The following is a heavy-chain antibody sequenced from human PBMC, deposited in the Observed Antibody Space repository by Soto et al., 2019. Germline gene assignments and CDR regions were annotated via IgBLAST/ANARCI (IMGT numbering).Heavy chain of an antibody. D-gene: IGHD1-26*01. Sequence: ASVKVSCKASGGTFSSYAISWVRQAPGQGLEWMGGIIPIFGTANYAQKFQGRVTITADESTSTAYMELSSLRSEDTAVYYCASSDIGFAPGSYELDYWGQGTLVTVSS. CDR2: IIPIFGTA. V-gene: IGHV1-69*13. CDR1: GGTFSSYA. J-gene: IGHJ4*02. CDR3: ASSDIGFAPGSYELDY.